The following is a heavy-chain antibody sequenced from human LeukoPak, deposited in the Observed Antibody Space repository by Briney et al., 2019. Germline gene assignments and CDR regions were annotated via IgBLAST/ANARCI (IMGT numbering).Heavy chain of an antibody. CDR1: GGTLRNFG. Sequence: SVKVSCKASGGTLRNFGISWVRQAPGQGLEWMGGTIPLFNTANYAHKFQGRVNIIADEATSTAYMELTGLRSEDTAVYYCATPGAQTRSGSYSYYYYGMDVWGQGTTVTVSS. V-gene: IGHV1-69*01. CDR2: TIPLFNTA. J-gene: IGHJ6*02. CDR3: ATPGAQTRSGSYSYYYYGMDV. D-gene: IGHD1-26*01.